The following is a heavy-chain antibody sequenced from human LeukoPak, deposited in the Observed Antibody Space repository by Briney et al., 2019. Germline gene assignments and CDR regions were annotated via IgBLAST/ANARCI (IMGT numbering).Heavy chain of an antibody. CDR1: GDSISSSNYY. Sequence: PSETLSLTCTVSGDSISSSNYYWGWIRQPPGKGLEWIGHIYYSGSTYYNPSLKSRVTISVDTSKNQFSLKLSSVTAADTAVYYCANSGWYDPRPLWGQGTLVTVSS. V-gene: IGHV4-39*07. CDR2: IYYSGST. D-gene: IGHD6-19*01. CDR3: ANSGWYDPRPL. J-gene: IGHJ4*02.